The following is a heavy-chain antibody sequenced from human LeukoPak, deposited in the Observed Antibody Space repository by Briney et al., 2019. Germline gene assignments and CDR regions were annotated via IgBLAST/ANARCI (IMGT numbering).Heavy chain of an antibody. CDR2: IYTSGST. Sequence: SETLSLTCTVSGGSISSGSYYWSWIRQPAGKGLEWIGRIYTSGSTNYNPSLKSRVTISVDTSKNQFSLKLSSVTAADMAVYYCARERAVAGKLLVIAENWFDPWGQGTLVTVSS. CDR3: ARERAVAGKLLVIAENWFDP. D-gene: IGHD6-19*01. J-gene: IGHJ5*02. V-gene: IGHV4-61*02. CDR1: GGSISSGSYY.